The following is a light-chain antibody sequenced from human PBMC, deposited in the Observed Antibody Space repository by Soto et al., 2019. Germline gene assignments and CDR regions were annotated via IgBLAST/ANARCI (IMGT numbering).Light chain of an antibody. CDR3: QQYDILPIT. J-gene: IGKJ4*01. CDR1: QDISNY. CDR2: DAS. V-gene: IGKV1-33*01. Sequence: DIQMTQSPYSLSASVGDRVTITCQASQDISNYLNWYQQKPGKAPKLLIYDASNLQRGVPSRFSGGGSGTDFTFTITSLQPEDIATYYCQQYDILPITFGGGTKVDIK.